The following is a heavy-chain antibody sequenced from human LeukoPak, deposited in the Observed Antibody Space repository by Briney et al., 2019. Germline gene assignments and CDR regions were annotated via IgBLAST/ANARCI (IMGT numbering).Heavy chain of an antibody. CDR1: GYSISSGYY. J-gene: IGHJ3*02. CDR3: ITSLAAAGSGSLDAFDI. D-gene: IGHD6-13*01. CDR2: IYHSGST. Sequence: SETLSLTCAVSGYSISSGYYWGWIRQPPGKGLEWIGSIYHSGSTYYNPSLKSRVTISVDTSKNQFSLKLSSVTAADTAVYYCITSLAAAGSGSLDAFDIWGQGTMVTVPS. V-gene: IGHV4-38-2*01.